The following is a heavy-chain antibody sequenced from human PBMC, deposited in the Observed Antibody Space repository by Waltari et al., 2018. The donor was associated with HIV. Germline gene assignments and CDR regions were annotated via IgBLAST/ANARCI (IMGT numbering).Heavy chain of an antibody. CDR3: ARFFLGRPELDFDY. CDR2: IKGDGSEK. V-gene: IGHV3-7*01. J-gene: IGHJ4*02. CDR1: GFSFNTYW. D-gene: IGHD1-7*01. Sequence: EVQLVQSGGGLVQPGGSLTVACAASGFSFNTYWMSWIRQAPGKGLGWVANIKGDGSEKYYVDSSEGRFTISRDNAENSVYLQMNSLGAEDTAVYYCARFFLGRPELDFDYWGQGTLVTVSS.